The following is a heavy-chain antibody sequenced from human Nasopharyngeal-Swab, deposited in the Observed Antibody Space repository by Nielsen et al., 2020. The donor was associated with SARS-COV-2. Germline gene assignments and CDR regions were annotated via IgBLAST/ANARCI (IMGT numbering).Heavy chain of an antibody. CDR1: GLTVSSTY. Sequence: SLKISCAVSGLTVSSTYMSWVRQAPGKGLEWVSVTEIGGTTHYADSVKGRFNISRDSSTNTLYLQMNNVRAEDTAVYYCARDLGGVYCTTTNCPGSWGQGTLVTVSS. CDR3: ARDLGGVYCTTTNCPGS. J-gene: IGHJ1*01. D-gene: IGHD2-2*01. CDR2: TEIGGTT. V-gene: IGHV3-53*01.